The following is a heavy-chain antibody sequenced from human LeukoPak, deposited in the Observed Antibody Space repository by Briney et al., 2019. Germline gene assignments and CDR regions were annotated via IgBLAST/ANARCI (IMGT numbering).Heavy chain of an antibody. J-gene: IGHJ4*02. CDR1: GGSISSSSYY. CDR3: ARLRYSYASH. Sequence: SETLSLTCTVSGGSISSSSYYWGWIRQPPGKGLEWIGSIYYSGSTYYNPSLKSRVTISVDTSKNQFSLKLSSVTAADTAVYHCARLRYSYASHWGQGTLVTVSS. V-gene: IGHV4-39*01. D-gene: IGHD5-18*01. CDR2: IYYSGST.